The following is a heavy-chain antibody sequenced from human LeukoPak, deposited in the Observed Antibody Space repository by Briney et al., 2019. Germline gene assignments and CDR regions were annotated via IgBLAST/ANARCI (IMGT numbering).Heavy chain of an antibody. D-gene: IGHD5-12*01. CDR1: GGSISSSSYY. V-gene: IGHV4-39*01. CDR3: ARRRREYSGYDYPFDY. Sequence: PSETLSLTCTVSGGSISSSSYYWGWIRQPPGKGLEWIGSIYYSGSTYYNPSLKSRVTISVDTSKNQFSLKLSSVTAADTAVYYCARRRREYSGYDYPFDYWGQGTLVTVSS. CDR2: IYYSGST. J-gene: IGHJ4*02.